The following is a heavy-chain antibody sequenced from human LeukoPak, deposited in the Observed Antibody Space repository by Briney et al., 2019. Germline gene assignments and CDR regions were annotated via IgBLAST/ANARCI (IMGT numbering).Heavy chain of an antibody. J-gene: IGHJ4*02. Sequence: SETLSPTCTVSGASISSYYWSWIRQPPGKGLEWIAYIYDSGSTNYNPSLKSRVTTSVDTSKNQFSLMLSSVTAADTAVYFCARHGGGWSFDYWGQGTLVTVSS. V-gene: IGHV4-59*08. CDR2: IYDSGST. D-gene: IGHD6-19*01. CDR3: ARHGGGWSFDY. CDR1: GASISSYY.